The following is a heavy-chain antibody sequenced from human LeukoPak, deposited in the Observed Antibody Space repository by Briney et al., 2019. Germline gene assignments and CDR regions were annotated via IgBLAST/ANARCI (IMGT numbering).Heavy chain of an antibody. D-gene: IGHD3-22*01. CDR1: GFTFSSYA. CDR2: ISGSGDST. J-gene: IGHJ4*02. Sequence: PGGSLRLSCVASGFTFSSYAMNWVRQAPGKGLEWVSAISGSGDSTFYADSVKGRFTISRDNAKNTLYLQMNSLRAEDTAAYYCGRSYYDSSGWAYYFDHWGQGSLDTVSS. CDR3: GRSYYDSSGWAYYFDH. V-gene: IGHV3-23*01.